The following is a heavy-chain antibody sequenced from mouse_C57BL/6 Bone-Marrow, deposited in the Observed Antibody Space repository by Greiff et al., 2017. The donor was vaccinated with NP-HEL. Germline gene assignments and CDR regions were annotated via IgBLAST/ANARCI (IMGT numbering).Heavy chain of an antibody. CDR1: GFTFNTYA. V-gene: IGHV10-3*01. J-gene: IGHJ1*03. D-gene: IGHD1-1*01. Sequence: EVQGVESGGGLVQPKGSLKLSCAASGFTFNTYAIHWVRQAPGKGLEWVARIRSKSSNYATYYADSVKDRFTISRDDSQSMLYLQMNNLKTEDTAMYYCVRGHYYGSSYWYFDVWGTGTTVTVSS. CDR3: VRGHYYGSSYWYFDV. CDR2: IRSKSSNYAT.